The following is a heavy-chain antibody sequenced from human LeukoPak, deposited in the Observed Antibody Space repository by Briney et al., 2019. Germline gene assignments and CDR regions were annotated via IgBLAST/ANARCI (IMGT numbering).Heavy chain of an antibody. V-gene: IGHV1-69*06. CDR2: IIPIFGTA. D-gene: IGHD2-2*01. Sequence: SVKVSCKASGGTFSSYAISWVRQAPGQGLEWMGGIIPIFGTANYAQKFQGRVTITADKSTSTAYMELSSLRSEDTAVYYCARDALGYCSSTSCYGSYYYYYMDVWGKGTTVTVSS. J-gene: IGHJ6*03. CDR1: GGTFSSYA. CDR3: ARDALGYCSSTSCYGSYYYYYMDV.